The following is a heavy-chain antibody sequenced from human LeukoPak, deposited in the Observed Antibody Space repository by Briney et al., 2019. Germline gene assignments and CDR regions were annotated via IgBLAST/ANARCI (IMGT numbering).Heavy chain of an antibody. CDR3: ARGGGSRDGLTTSFDY. V-gene: IGHV3-21*01. J-gene: IGHJ4*02. D-gene: IGHD5-24*01. CDR1: GFTFSYAW. CDR2: IYSSGRYI. Sequence: GGSLRLSCAASGFTFSYAWMSWVRQAPTKGLEWVSSIYSSGRYIYYADSVKGRFTISRDNAKNSLYLQMNSLRAEDTAVYYCARGGGSRDGLTTSFDYWGQGTVVTVSS.